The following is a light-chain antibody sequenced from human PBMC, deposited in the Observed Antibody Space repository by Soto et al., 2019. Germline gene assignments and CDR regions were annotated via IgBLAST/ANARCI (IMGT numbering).Light chain of an antibody. CDR2: GAS. Sequence: EIILTQSPASLSVSPGERATLSCRASQSVNNNLAWYQQKPGQAPRLLIYGASTRANGIPGRFRGSGSGTEFTLTITSLQSEDFAVYFCQQYNNFPPDTFGQRTKLEIK. CDR3: QQYNNFPPDT. CDR1: QSVNNN. V-gene: IGKV3-15*01. J-gene: IGKJ2*01.